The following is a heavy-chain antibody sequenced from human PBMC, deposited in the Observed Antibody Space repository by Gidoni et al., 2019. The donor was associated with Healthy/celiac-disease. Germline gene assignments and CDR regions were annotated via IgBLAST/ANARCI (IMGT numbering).Heavy chain of an antibody. V-gene: IGHV3-23*01. D-gene: IGHD3-10*01. CDR3: AKDPWVVDYYGSGSDY. Sequence: EVHLLESGGGLVQPGGSLSLSCSASGFTFSRYAMSWVRQAPGKGLEWFSAISGSGGSTYYADSVKGRFTISRDNSKNTLYLQMNSLRAEDTAVYYCAKDPWVVDYYGSGSDYWGQGTLVTVSS. J-gene: IGHJ4*02. CDR2: ISGSGGST. CDR1: GFTFSRYA.